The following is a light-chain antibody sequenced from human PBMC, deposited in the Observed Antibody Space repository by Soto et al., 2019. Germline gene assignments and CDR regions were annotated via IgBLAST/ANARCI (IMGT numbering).Light chain of an antibody. Sequence: EIVLTQSPGTLSLSPGERATLSCRASQSVGSDYLAWYQQKPGQAPRILIFGASTRATGVPARFSGSGSGIDFTLTISSLQSEDSAVYYCQQYGSSPWTFGQGTKVDIK. CDR3: QQYGSSPWT. CDR2: GAS. J-gene: IGKJ1*01. CDR1: QSVGSDY. V-gene: IGKV3-20*01.